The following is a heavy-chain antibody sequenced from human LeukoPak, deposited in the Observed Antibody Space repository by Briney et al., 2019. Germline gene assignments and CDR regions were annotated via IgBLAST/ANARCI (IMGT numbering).Heavy chain of an antibody. CDR1: GFTFSIYA. CDR2: ISVTGDST. V-gene: IGHV3-23*01. J-gene: IGHJ4*02. CDR3: ARQLGYCSDGTCYFDY. D-gene: IGHD2-15*01. Sequence: GGSLRLSCTASGFTFSIYAMSWVRQAPGKGLEWVSAISVTGDSTYYADSVKGRFTISRDNSKNTLYLQMNSLRAEDTAVYYCARQLGYCSDGTCYFDYWGQGTLVTVSS.